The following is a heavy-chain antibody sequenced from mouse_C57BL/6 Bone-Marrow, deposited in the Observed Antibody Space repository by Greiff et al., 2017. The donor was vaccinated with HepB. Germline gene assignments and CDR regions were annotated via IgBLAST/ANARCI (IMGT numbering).Heavy chain of an antibody. CDR3: APYYYGSSSAWFAY. Sequence: EVKLVESGGGLVKPGGSLKLSCAASGFTFSDYGMHWVRQAPEKGLEWVAYISSGSSTIYYADTVKGRFTISRDNAKNTLFLQMTNLRSEDTAMYYCAPYYYGSSSAWFAYWGQGTLVTVSA. J-gene: IGHJ3*01. D-gene: IGHD1-1*01. CDR1: GFTFSDYG. V-gene: IGHV5-17*01. CDR2: ISSGSSTI.